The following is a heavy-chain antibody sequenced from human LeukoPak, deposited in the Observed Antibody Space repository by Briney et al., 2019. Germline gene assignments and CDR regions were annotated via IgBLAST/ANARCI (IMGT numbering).Heavy chain of an antibody. Sequence: ASVKVSCKASGYTFTDYFIHWVRQAPGQGLEWMGWINPNSGGTNYAQKFQGRVIMTRDTSISTAYMELTRLTSNDTAVYFCARVETMLHPFDVWGQGTMVTVSS. CDR2: INPNSGGT. CDR3: ARVETMLHPFDV. CDR1: GYTFTDYF. D-gene: IGHD4/OR15-4a*01. V-gene: IGHV1-2*02. J-gene: IGHJ3*01.